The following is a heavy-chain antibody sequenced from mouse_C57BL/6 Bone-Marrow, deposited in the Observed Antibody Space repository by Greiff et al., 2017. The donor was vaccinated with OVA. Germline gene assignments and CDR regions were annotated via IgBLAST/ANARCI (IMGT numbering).Heavy chain of an antibody. V-gene: IGHV1-81*01. CDR3: ARKELPFDY. J-gene: IGHJ2*01. Sequence: QVQLKESGAELARPGASVKLSCKASGYTFTSYGISWVKQRTGQGLEWIGEIYPRSGNTYYNEKFKGKATLTADKSSSTAYMELRSLTSEDSAVYFCARKELPFDYWGQGTTLTVSS. CDR1: GYTFTSYG. CDR2: IYPRSGNT. D-gene: IGHD1-1*01.